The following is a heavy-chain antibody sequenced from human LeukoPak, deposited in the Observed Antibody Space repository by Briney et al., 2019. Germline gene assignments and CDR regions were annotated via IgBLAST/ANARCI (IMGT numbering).Heavy chain of an antibody. V-gene: IGHV4-34*01. CDR3: ARESLFVDILTGYYGGCYMDV. CDR2: INHSGST. J-gene: IGHJ6*03. CDR1: GGSFSGYY. Sequence: SETLSLTCAVYGGSFSGYYWSWIRQPPGKGLEWIGEINHSGSTNYNPSLKSRVTISVDTSKNQFSLKLSSVTAADTAVYYCARESLFVDILTGYYGGCYMDVWGKGTTVTVSS. D-gene: IGHD3-9*01.